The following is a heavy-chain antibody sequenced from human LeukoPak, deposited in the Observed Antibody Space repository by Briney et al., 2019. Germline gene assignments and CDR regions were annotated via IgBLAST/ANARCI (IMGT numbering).Heavy chain of an antibody. V-gene: IGHV3-21*01. D-gene: IGHD3-3*01. CDR2: ISSSSSYI. J-gene: IGHJ4*02. CDR3: ARCARDDYDFWSGSQYYFDY. CDR1: GFTFSSYS. Sequence: KPGGSLRLSCAASGFTFSSYSMNWVRQAPGKGLEWVSSISSSSSYIYYADSVKGRFTISRDNAKNSLYLQMNSLRAEDTAVYYWARCARDDYDFWSGSQYYFDYWGQGTLVTVSS.